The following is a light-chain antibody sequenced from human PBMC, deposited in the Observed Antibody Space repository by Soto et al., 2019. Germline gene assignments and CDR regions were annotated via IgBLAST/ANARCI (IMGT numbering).Light chain of an antibody. CDR2: DNN. J-gene: IGLJ2*01. CDR3: AAWDGSLPGEV. Sequence: QSVLTQSPSVSAAPGQKVTISCSGSSSNIGNNYVSRYQQLPGTAPKLLIDDNNKRPSGIPDRFSGSKSGTSGTLDITGLQTGDEADYYCAAWDGSLPGEVFGGGTKLTVL. CDR1: SSNIGNNY. V-gene: IGLV1-51*01.